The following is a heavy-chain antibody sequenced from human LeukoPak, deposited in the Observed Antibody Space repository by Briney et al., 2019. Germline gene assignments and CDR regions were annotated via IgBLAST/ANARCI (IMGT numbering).Heavy chain of an antibody. D-gene: IGHD3-16*02. CDR3: ARDPTASYYFDY. CDR1: GFTFSSYT. Sequence: GGSLRLSCAASGFTFSSYTMSWVRQAPGKGLEWVSAISGSGGSTYYADSVKGRFTISRDNAKNSLYLQMNSLRAEDTAVYYCARDPTASYYFDYWGQGTLVTVSS. CDR2: ISGSGGST. V-gene: IGHV3-23*01. J-gene: IGHJ4*02.